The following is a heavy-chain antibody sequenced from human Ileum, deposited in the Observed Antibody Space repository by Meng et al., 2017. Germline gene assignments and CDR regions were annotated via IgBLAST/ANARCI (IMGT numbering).Heavy chain of an antibody. CDR1: GGAFSSSA. CDR3: ARDYNGGGCFDP. CDR2: IIPILNAS. J-gene: IGHJ5*02. Sequence: QVQLVQSGAEVKYPGSSAPVSCKASGGAFSSSAIGWLRQAPGRGLEWMGGIIPILNASTYAQNFKGRVTLSADMATTTVYMELSSLTSDDTAVYFCARDYNGGGCFDPWGQGTLVTVSS. D-gene: IGHD5-24*01. V-gene: IGHV1-69*10.